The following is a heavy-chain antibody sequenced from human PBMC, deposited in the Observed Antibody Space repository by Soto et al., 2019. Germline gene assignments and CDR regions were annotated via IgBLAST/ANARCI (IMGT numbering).Heavy chain of an antibody. CDR3: ARTLRGYCSGGSCYNWFDP. CDR2: IYYSGST. Sequence: SETLSLICTVSGGSISSGGYYWSWIRQHPGKGLEWIGYIYYSGSTYYNPSLKSRVTISVDTSKNQFSLKLSSVTAADTAVYYCARTLRGYCSGGSCYNWFDPWGQGTLVTVSS. D-gene: IGHD2-15*01. V-gene: IGHV4-31*03. CDR1: GGSISSGGYY. J-gene: IGHJ5*02.